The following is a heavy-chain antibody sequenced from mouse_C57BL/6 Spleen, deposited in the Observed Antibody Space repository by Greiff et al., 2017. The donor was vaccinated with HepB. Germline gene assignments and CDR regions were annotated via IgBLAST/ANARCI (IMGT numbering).Heavy chain of an antibody. V-gene: IGHV3-6*01. CDR2: ISYDGSN. D-gene: IGHD4-1*01. CDR1: GYSITSGYY. CDR3: ARAKLGFLAY. Sequence: VQLQQSGPGLVKPSQSLSLTCSVTGYSITSGYYWNWIRQFPGNKLEWMGYISYDGSNNYNPSLKNRISITRDTSKNQFFLKLNSVTTEDTATYYCARAKLGFLAYWGQGTLVTVSA. J-gene: IGHJ3*01.